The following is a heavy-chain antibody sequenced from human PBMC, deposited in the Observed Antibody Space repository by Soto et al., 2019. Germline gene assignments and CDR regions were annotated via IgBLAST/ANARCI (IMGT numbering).Heavy chain of an antibody. J-gene: IGHJ4*02. V-gene: IGHV1-18*01. CDR3: ARVYYYDSSGYLLWEFDY. CDR2: ISAYNGNT. CDR1: GYTFTSYG. Sequence: ASVKVSCKASGYTFTSYGISWVRQAPGQGLEWMGWISAYNGNTNYAQKLQGRVTMTTDTSTSTAYMELRSLRSDDTAVYYCARVYYYDSSGYLLWEFDYWGQGTLVTVSS. D-gene: IGHD3-22*01.